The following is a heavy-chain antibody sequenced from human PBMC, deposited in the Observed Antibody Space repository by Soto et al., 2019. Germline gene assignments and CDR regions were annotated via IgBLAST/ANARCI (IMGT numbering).Heavy chain of an antibody. Sequence: GGSLRLSCAASGFTFSSYGMHWVRQAPGKGLEWVAVIWYDGSNKYYADSVKGRFTISRDNSKNTLYLQMNSLRAEDTAVYYCARDKSIAAAWYYFDYWGQGTLVTVSS. V-gene: IGHV3-33*01. CDR3: ARDKSIAAAWYYFDY. J-gene: IGHJ4*02. D-gene: IGHD6-13*01. CDR1: GFTFSSYG. CDR2: IWYDGSNK.